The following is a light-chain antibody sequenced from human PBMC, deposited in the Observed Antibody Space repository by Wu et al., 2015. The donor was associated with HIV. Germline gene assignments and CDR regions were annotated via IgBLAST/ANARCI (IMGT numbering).Light chain of an antibody. CDR3: QQSYSTPYT. J-gene: IGKJ2*01. V-gene: IGKV1-39*01. CDR1: QSIGNY. Sequence: DIQMTQSPSSLSASVGDRVTITCRASQSIGNYLNWYQQKPGKAPKLLIYAASSSLSGVPSRFSGSGSGTDFALTISSLQPEDFATYYCQQSYSTPYTFGQGTKLEIK. CDR2: AAS.